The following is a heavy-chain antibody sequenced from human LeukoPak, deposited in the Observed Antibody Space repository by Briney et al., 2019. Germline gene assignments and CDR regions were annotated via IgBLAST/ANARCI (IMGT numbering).Heavy chain of an antibody. CDR1: GCTFTTHK. CDR3: AKDSGTYSADY. V-gene: IGHV1-46*01. J-gene: IGHJ4*02. CDR2: LNPSGSGT. Sequence: VASVTVSCKAYGCTFTTHKMHWVRQAPGQVLEWMGILNPSGSGTRNAQTFQGRITMTRDTSTSTVYMELSSLRSEDTAVYYCAKDSGTYSADYGGKGTLVTVSS. D-gene: IGHD1-7*01.